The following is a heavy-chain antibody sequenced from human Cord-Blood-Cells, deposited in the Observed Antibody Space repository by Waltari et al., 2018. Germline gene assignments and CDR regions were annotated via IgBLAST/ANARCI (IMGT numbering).Heavy chain of an antibody. CDR2: IYTRGAT. D-gene: IGHD3-3*01. CDR1: GGSISSYY. Sequence: QVQLQESGPGLVKPSETLSLTCTVSGGSISSYYWSWIRQPAGKGLEWIGRIYTRGATNNHPSLKSRVTMSVDTSKNQFSLKRSSVTAADTAVYYWAHGVVDDAFDIWGQGTMVTVSS. V-gene: IGHV4-4*07. J-gene: IGHJ3*02. CDR3: AHGVVDDAFDI.